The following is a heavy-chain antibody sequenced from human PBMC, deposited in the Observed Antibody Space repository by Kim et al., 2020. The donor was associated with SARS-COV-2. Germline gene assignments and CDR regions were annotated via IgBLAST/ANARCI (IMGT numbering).Heavy chain of an antibody. CDR2: ISYSGST. CDR3: ARQGGRYSSLGF. J-gene: IGHJ4*02. D-gene: IGHD2-15*01. Sequence: SETLSLTCTVSGGSISSYYWSWIRQPPGKGLEWIGYISYSGSTNYNPSLKSRVTISVDTSKNQFSLKLSSVTAADTAVYYCARQGGRYSSLGFWGQGTLVTGSS. V-gene: IGHV4-59*08. CDR1: GGSISSYY.